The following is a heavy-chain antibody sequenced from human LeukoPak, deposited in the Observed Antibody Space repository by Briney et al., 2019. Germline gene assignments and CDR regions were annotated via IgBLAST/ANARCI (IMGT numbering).Heavy chain of an antibody. CDR2: IYPGDSDT. CDR1: GYSFTSYW. V-gene: IGHV5-51*01. J-gene: IGHJ4*02. D-gene: IGHD3-22*01. Sequence: GESLKISCKGSGYSFTSYWIGWVRQMPGKGLEWMGIIYPGDSDTRYSPSFQGQVTISADKSISTAYLQWSSLKASDIAMYYCARQRYYYDSSGYYGIRYFDYWGQGTLVTVSS. CDR3: ARQRYYYDSSGYYGIRYFDY.